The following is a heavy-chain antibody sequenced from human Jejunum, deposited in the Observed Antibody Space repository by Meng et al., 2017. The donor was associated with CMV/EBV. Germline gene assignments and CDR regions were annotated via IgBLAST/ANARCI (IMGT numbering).Heavy chain of an antibody. J-gene: IGHJ4*02. CDR2: ISPYNGNT. D-gene: IGHD3-22*01. CDR3: VRGVVTMIRYYFDY. CDR1: GYTYTSYG. V-gene: IGHV1-18*01. Sequence: GYTYTSYGISWVRQAPGQGLEWMGWISPYNGNTHYVQKLQGRVTMTTDTSTSTAYMELRSLRSDDTAVYYCVRGVVTMIRYYFDYWGQGTLVTVSS.